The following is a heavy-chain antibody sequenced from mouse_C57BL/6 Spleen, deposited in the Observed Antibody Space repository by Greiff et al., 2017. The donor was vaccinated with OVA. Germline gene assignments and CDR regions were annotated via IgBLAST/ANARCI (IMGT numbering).Heavy chain of an antibody. Sequence: EVKLQESGPGLVKPSQSLSLTCSVTGYSITSGYYWNWIRQFPGNKLEWMGYISYDGSNNYNPSLKNRISITRDTSKNQFFLKLNSVTTEDTATYYCARDDTTVVEAMDYWGQGTSVTVSS. CDR3: ARDDTTVVEAMDY. J-gene: IGHJ4*01. CDR2: ISYDGSN. CDR1: GYSITSGYY. V-gene: IGHV3-6*01. D-gene: IGHD1-1*01.